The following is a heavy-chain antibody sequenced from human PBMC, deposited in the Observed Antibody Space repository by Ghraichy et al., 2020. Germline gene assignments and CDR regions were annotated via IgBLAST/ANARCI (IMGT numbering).Heavy chain of an antibody. V-gene: IGHV3-21*01. CDR3: ARRLRITLAAGPFLDL. CDR1: DFTLRSYS. D-gene: IGHD1-7*01. J-gene: IGHJ4*02. Sequence: GGSLRLSCTTSDFTLRSYSMSWVRQAPGRGLEWVATVSKTSNNEFYADSVEGRFSLSRDNAENSVYLEMNSLRVDDTATYFCARRLRITLAAGPFLDLWGQGTLVTVSA. CDR2: VSKTSNNE.